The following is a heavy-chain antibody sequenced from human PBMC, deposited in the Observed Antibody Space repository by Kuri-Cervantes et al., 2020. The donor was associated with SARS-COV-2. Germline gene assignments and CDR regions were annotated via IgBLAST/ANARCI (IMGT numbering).Heavy chain of an antibody. CDR3: ARVGGYCSSTSCYNHAFDI. D-gene: IGHD2-2*02. Sequence: SETLSLTCTVSGSSISSGYYWGWIRQPPGKGLEWIGSIYHSGSTYYNPSLKSRVTISVDTSKNQFSLKLSSVTAADTAVYYCARVGGYCSSTSCYNHAFDIWGQGTMVTVSS. CDR1: GSSISSGYY. CDR2: IYHSGST. V-gene: IGHV4-38-2*02. J-gene: IGHJ3*02.